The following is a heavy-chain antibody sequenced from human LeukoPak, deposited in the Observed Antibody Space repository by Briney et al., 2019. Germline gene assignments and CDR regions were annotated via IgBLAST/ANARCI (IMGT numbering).Heavy chain of an antibody. CDR1: GFTFSNAW. CDR3: TTGNWGSFSY. Sequence: PGGSLRLSCAASGFTFSNAWMNWVRQAPGKELEWVGRIKGKTDGGTTDYAAPVKGRFTISRGDSRHTLYLQVNSLKTEDTAVYYCTTGNWGSFSYWGQGTLVTVSS. D-gene: IGHD7-27*01. V-gene: IGHV3-15*01. CDR2: IKGKTDGGTT. J-gene: IGHJ4*02.